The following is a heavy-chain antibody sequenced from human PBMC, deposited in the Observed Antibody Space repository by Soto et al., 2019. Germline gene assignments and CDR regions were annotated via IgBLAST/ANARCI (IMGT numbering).Heavy chain of an antibody. Sequence: SQTLSLTCAISGDSVSSNSAAWNWIRQSPSRGLEWLGRTYYRSKWYNDYAVSVKSRITINPDTSKNQFSLQLNSVTPEDTAVYYCARDGGSMLIVRLQGWFDPWGQGTLVTVSS. V-gene: IGHV6-1*01. CDR3: ARDGGSMLIVRLQGWFDP. D-gene: IGHD2-15*01. J-gene: IGHJ5*02. CDR1: GDSVSSNSAA. CDR2: TYYRSKWYN.